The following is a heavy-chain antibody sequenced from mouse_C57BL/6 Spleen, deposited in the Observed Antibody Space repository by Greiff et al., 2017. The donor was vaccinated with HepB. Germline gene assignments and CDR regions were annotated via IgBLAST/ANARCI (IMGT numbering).Heavy chain of an antibody. V-gene: IGHV1-18*01. CDR1: GYTFTDYN. D-gene: IGHD2-4*01. J-gene: IGHJ3*01. CDR2: INPNNGGT. CDR3: ARWHDDGAWFAY. Sequence: EVQLQQSGPELVKPGASVKIPCKASGYTFTDYNMDWVKQSHGKSLEWIGDINPNNGGTIYNQKFKGKATLTVDKSSSTAYMELRSLTSEDTAVYYCARWHDDGAWFAYWGQGTLVTVSA.